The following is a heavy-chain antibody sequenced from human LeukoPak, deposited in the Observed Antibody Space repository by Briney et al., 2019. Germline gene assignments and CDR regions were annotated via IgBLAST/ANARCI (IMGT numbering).Heavy chain of an antibody. Sequence: ASETLSLTCTVSGGSTSSHFWSWIRQPPGKGLEWIGNIYTGGTTNYNPSLKSGATISIDTSKNQLSLHLASVPAADTAVYYCTKAPKWLAFDAWGRGTLVTVSS. CDR3: TKAPKWLAFDA. CDR2: IYTGGTT. D-gene: IGHD6-19*01. J-gene: IGHJ4*02. CDR1: GGSTSSHF. V-gene: IGHV4-59*11.